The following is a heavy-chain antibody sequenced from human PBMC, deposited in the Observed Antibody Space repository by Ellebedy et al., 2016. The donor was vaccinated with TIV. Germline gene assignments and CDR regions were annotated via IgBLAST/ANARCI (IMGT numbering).Heavy chain of an antibody. CDR2: INEDGRTT. Sequence: GGSLRLSXAASGFTLSSYWMHWVRQVPGKGLVWVSRINEDGRTTTYADSVNGRFTISRDNAKNTLYLQMNSLRAEDTAVYYCARDWGDGLDCWGQGTLVTVSS. D-gene: IGHD3-10*01. V-gene: IGHV3-74*01. CDR1: GFTLSSYW. CDR3: ARDWGDGLDC. J-gene: IGHJ4*02.